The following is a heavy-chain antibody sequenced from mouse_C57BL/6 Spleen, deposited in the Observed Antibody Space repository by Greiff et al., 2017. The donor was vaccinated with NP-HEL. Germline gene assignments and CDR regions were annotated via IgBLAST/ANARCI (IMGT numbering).Heavy chain of an antibody. J-gene: IGHJ4*01. CDR2: IYPGNSDT. D-gene: IGHD1-1*01. Sequence: EVQLQQSGTVLARPGASVKMSCKTSGYTFTSYWMHWVKQRPGQGLEWIGAIYPGNSDTSYNQKFKGKAKLTAVTSASTAYMELSSLTNEDSAVYYCTRWRYGSSPYYAMDYWGQGTSVTVSS. V-gene: IGHV1-5*01. CDR1: GYTFTSYW. CDR3: TRWRYGSSPYYAMDY.